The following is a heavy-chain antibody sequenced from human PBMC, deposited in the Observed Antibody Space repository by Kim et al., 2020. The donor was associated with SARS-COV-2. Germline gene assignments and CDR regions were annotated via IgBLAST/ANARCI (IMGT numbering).Heavy chain of an antibody. D-gene: IGHD6-13*01. CDR1: GGSISSHY. V-gene: IGHV4-59*11. CDR3: ARDLGRSSWYPYYDNGMDV. CDR2: MYYSGNT. J-gene: IGHJ6*02. Sequence: SETLSLTCTVSGGSISSHYWSWIRQPPGKGLEWIGYMYYSGNTDYNPSLKSRVTISVDTSKNQFSLRLSSVTAADTAVYYCARDLGRSSWYPYYDNGMDVWGQGTTVTVSS.